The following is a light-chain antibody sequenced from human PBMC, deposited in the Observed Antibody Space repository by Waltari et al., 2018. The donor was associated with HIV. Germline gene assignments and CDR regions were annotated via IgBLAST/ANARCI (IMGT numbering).Light chain of an antibody. CDR3: SVWDDSLAGWM. CDR2: LND. V-gene: IGLV1-47*01. CDR1: HPNIRSNN. J-gene: IGLJ3*02. Sequence: QSVLTQPPSASGSPAQRVTISCSETHPNIRSNNLHCYLQPPGAAPKLLISLNDQGPSGVPVRFSGSKSGTSASLVFSGLRSEDEADYFCSVWDDSLAGWMFGGGTRLTVL.